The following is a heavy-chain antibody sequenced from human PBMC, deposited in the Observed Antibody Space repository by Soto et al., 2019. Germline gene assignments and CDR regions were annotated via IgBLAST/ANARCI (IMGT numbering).Heavy chain of an antibody. Sequence: GGSLRLSCAASGFTFSSYGMHWVRQAPGKGLEWVAVIWYDGSNKYYADSVKGRFTISRDNSKNTLYLQMNSLRAEDTAVYYCARDGDTAMVTGDYYYGMDVWGQGTTVTVSS. J-gene: IGHJ6*02. CDR1: GFTFSSYG. D-gene: IGHD5-18*01. CDR2: IWYDGSNK. CDR3: ARDGDTAMVTGDYYYGMDV. V-gene: IGHV3-33*01.